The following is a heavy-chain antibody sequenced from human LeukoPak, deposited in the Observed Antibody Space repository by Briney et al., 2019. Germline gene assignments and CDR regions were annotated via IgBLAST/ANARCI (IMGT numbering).Heavy chain of an antibody. CDR3: ARRTSCCYTP. V-gene: IGHV4-39*07. J-gene: IGHJ5*02. Sequence: SETLSLTCSVSGGSMSSSSYFWGWIRQPPGKGLEWIGSISYSGSTYYNPSLKSRVTISVDTSKNQFSLKLSSVTAADTAVYYCARRTSCCYTPWGQGTLVTVSS. CDR1: GGSMSSSSYF. D-gene: IGHD2-2*01. CDR2: ISYSGST.